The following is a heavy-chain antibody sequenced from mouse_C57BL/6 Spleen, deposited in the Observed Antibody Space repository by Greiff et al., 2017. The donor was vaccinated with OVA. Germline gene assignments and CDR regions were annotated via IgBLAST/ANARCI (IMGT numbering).Heavy chain of an antibody. Sequence: EVKLVESGGGLVKPGGSLKLSCAASGFTFSSYAMSWVRQTPEKRLEWVATISDGGSYTYYPDKVKGRFTISRDNAKNNLYLQMSHLKSEDTAMYYCARDEGMGAMDYWGQGTSVTVSS. V-gene: IGHV5-4*01. J-gene: IGHJ4*01. CDR3: ARDEGMGAMDY. D-gene: IGHD2-3*01. CDR1: GFTFSSYA. CDR2: ISDGGSYT.